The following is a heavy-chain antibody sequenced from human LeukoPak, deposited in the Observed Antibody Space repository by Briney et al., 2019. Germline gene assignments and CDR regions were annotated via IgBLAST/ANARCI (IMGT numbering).Heavy chain of an antibody. CDR2: INWNGGST. J-gene: IGHJ4*02. V-gene: IGHV3-20*04. Sequence: GGSLRLSCAVSGFTFDDYGMSWVRQAPGQGLEWVSGINWNGGSTGYADSVKGRFTISRDNAKNSLYLQINSLRAEDTALYYCARAAATKRAFDYWGQGTLVTVSS. D-gene: IGHD2-15*01. CDR3: ARAAATKRAFDY. CDR1: GFTFDDYG.